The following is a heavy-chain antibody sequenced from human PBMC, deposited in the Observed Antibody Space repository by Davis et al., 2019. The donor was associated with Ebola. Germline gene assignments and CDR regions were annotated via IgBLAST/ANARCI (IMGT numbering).Heavy chain of an antibody. CDR1: RGSISSHY. Sequence: SETLSLTCTVSRGSISSHYWSWIRQTPGKGLEWIGCITYRGSTKYNPSLRNRVTISVDTSKSQFSLKMTSVTAADTAVYYCARDGLTGTKGVDPWGQGTLVTVSS. D-gene: IGHD1-7*01. CDR2: ITYRGST. J-gene: IGHJ5*02. CDR3: ARDGLTGTKGVDP. V-gene: IGHV4-59*11.